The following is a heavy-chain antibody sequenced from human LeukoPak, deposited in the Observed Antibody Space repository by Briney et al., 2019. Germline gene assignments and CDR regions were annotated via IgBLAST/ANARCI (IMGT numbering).Heavy chain of an antibody. CDR3: ARVRAGGSYSFDP. V-gene: IGHV1-8*01. CDR1: GYTFISSE. Sequence: ASVKVSCKASGYTFISSEINWVRQATGQGLEWMGWMNPNNGDTGYAQKFQGRVTISRDTSISTAYMELSSLRSEDTDVYYCARVRAGGSYSFDPWGQGTLVTVSS. D-gene: IGHD1-26*01. J-gene: IGHJ5*02. CDR2: MNPNNGDT.